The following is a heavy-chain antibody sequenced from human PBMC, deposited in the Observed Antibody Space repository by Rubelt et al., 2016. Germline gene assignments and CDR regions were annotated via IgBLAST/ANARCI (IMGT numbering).Heavy chain of an antibody. V-gene: IGHV3-7*01. CDR3: ARGARVWGTGLDY. Sequence: GGLVQPGGSLRLSCAASGFTFSSYAMSWVRQAPGKGLEWVANIKEDGSTKQYVDSVKGRFTISRDNAKNLMYLQMDSLRDDDTAVYYCARGARVWGTGLDYWGQGTLVTVSS. D-gene: IGHD3-16*01. CDR2: IKEDGSTK. CDR1: GFTFSSYA. J-gene: IGHJ4*02.